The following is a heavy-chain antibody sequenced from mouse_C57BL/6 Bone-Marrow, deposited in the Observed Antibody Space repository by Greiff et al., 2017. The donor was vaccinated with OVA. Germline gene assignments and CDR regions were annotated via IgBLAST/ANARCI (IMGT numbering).Heavy chain of an antibody. CDR1: GYTFTSYW. V-gene: IGHV1-69*01. CDR2: IDPSDSHT. J-gene: IGHJ3*01. Sequence: QVQLQQPGAELVMPGASVKLSCKASGYTFTSYWMHWVKQRPGQGLEWIGEIDPSDSHTNYNQKFKGKSTLTVDKSSSTAYMQLSSLTSEDSAVYYCARSANYYGSSPWFAYWGQGTLVTVSA. D-gene: IGHD1-1*01. CDR3: ARSANYYGSSPWFAY.